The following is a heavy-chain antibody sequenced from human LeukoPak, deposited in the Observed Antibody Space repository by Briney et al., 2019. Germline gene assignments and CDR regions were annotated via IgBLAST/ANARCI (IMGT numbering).Heavy chain of an antibody. V-gene: IGHV3-21*01. CDR1: EFVFSNHA. CDR3: ARVFWETVNTGYYSDF. CDR2: ITSDSSNI. J-gene: IGHJ4*02. D-gene: IGHD3-22*01. Sequence: GGSLRLSCVASEFVFSNHAMIWVRQAPGKGLEWISSITSDSSNIFYVNSVRSRFTISRDNANNALHLQMNSLRAEDTAVYYCARVFWETVNTGYYSDFWGPGTLVTVSS.